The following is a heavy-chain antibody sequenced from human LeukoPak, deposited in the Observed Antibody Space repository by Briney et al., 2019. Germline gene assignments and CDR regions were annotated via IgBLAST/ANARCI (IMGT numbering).Heavy chain of an antibody. CDR2: ISWNSGSI. V-gene: IGHV3-9*01. CDR3: AKDMRNYYYGMDV. CDR1: GITFDDYA. Sequence: GRSLRLSCAASGITFDDYAMHWVRQAPGKGLEWVSGISWNSGSIGYADSVKGRFTISRDNAKNSLCLQMNSLRAEDTALYYCAKDMRNYYYGMDVWGQGTTVTVSS. J-gene: IGHJ6*02.